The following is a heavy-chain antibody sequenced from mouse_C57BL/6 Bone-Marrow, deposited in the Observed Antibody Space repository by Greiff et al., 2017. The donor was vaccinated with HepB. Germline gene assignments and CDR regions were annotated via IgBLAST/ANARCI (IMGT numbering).Heavy chain of an antibody. CDR2: IHPADSDT. D-gene: IGHD4-1*01. V-gene: IGHV1-74*01. CDR1: GFTFTSYW. CDR3: ARGLGRGY. Sequence: QVQLQQPGAELVKPGASVKVSCTASGFTFTSYWMHWVKQRPGQGLEWIGRIHPADSDTNYKQKFQGKATLTVDTSSSTAYMQLSSLTSEDAAVYYCARGLGRGYWGQGTTLTVSS. J-gene: IGHJ2*01.